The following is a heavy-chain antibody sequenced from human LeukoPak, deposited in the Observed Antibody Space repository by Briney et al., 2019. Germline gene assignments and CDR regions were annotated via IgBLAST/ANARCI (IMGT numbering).Heavy chain of an antibody. CDR3: ARTYGGYGSGGYMDV. CDR2: IYTSGST. V-gene: IGHV4-61*02. CDR1: GGSISSGSYY. J-gene: IGHJ6*03. D-gene: IGHD5-12*01. Sequence: SETLSLTCTVSGGSISSGSYYWSWIRQPAGKGLEWIGRIYTSGSTNYNPSLKSRVTISVDTSKNQFSLKLSSVTAADTAVYYCARTYGGYGSGGYMDVWGKGTTVTVSS.